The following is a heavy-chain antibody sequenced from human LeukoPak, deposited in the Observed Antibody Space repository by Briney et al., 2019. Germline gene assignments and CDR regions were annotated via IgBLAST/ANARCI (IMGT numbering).Heavy chain of an antibody. D-gene: IGHD2-15*01. CDR2: ISADSITI. CDR3: ARDRAAPTWFFDL. CDR1: GFTFSIYS. Sequence: PGGSLRLSCAASGFTFSIYSMNWVRQAPGEGLEWLSYISADSITIYYADSVKGRFTISRDNAKTSLYLQMSTLRDEDTAVYYCARDRAAPTWFFDLWGRGTLVLVSS. V-gene: IGHV3-48*02. J-gene: IGHJ2*01.